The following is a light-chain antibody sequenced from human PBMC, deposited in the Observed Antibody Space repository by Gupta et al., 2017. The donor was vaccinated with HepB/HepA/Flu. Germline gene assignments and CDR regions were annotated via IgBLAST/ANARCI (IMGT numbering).Light chain of an antibody. Sequence: EIVLTQSPGTLSLSPGERATRSCRASQSFTRGYLAWYQHKPGQAPRLLIYGAASRATGIPDRFSGSESGTDFTLTISRLEPEDFAVYYCQHYDYSIPLSFGGGTKVEMK. V-gene: IGKV3-20*01. CDR3: QHYDYSIPLS. CDR1: QSFTRGY. CDR2: GAA. J-gene: IGKJ4*01.